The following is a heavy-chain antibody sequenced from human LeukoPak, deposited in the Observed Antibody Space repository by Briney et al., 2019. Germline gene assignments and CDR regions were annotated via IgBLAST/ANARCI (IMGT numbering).Heavy chain of an antibody. V-gene: IGHV3-7*01. J-gene: IGHJ4*02. CDR2: IKQDGNEK. CDR3: ARVLYYGSARRYYFDY. Sequence: GGSLRLSCTASGFIFNNFWMNWVRQAPGKGLEWVANIKQDGNEKYYVDSVMGRFTISRDNAKNSMYLQVNTLRAEDTGVYYCARVLYYGSARRYYFDYWGQGTLVTVSS. CDR1: GFIFNNFW. D-gene: IGHD3-10*01.